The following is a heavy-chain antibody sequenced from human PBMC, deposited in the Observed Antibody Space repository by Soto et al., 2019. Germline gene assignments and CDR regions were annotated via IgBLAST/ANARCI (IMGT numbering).Heavy chain of an antibody. V-gene: IGHV4-34*01. J-gene: IGHJ4*02. D-gene: IGHD6-13*01. Sequence: PSETLSLTCAVYGGSFSGYYWSWTRQPPGKGLEWIGEINHSGSTNYNPSLKSRVTISVDTSKNQFSLKLSSVTAADTAVYYCAREGGRSSSWSRAVGYWGQGTLVTVSS. CDR2: INHSGST. CDR3: AREGGRSSSWSRAVGY. CDR1: GGSFSGYY.